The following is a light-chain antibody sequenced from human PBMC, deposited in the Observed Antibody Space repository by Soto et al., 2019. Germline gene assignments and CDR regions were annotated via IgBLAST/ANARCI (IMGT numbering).Light chain of an antibody. CDR2: GAS. CDR1: QSIRCD. J-gene: IGKJ2*01. CDR3: QQYKKWPPRYT. Sequence: IVMTQSPATLSVSPGERVTLSCRASQSIRCDLAWHQQNQGQPPRLLIYGASTMATGIPDRYSDSDSGTEYTVTISSLRSEDCAVYYCQQYKKWPPRYTFGQGTKLEIK. V-gene: IGKV3-15*01.